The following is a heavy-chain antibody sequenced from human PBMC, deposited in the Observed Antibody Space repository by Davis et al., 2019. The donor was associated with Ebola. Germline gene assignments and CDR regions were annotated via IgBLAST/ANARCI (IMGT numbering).Heavy chain of an antibody. CDR3: AKGGDRELPYYFDY. Sequence: PGGSLRLTCAASGFTFSSYSMNWVRQAPGKGLEWIATISGSGGSTFYADPVKGRFTISRDNSKNTLYLQMNSLRAEDTAVYYCAKGGDRELPYYFDYWGQGTLVTVSS. D-gene: IGHD1-26*01. J-gene: IGHJ4*02. CDR1: GFTFSSYS. V-gene: IGHV3-23*01. CDR2: ISGSGGST.